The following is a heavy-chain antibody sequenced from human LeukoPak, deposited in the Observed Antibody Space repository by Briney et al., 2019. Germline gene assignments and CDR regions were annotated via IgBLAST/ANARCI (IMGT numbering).Heavy chain of an antibody. V-gene: IGHV3-30*04. CDR3: ARERRRDGYNYKDY. CDR2: ISYDGSYQ. J-gene: IGHJ4*02. D-gene: IGHD5-24*01. CDR1: GFTFSAYG. Sequence: GGLLRLSCAVSGFTFSAYGMHWVRQAPGKGLEWVAVISYDGSYQAYADSVKGRFTVFRDSSKNTLYLQLNSLRPEDTGLYYCARERRRDGYNYKDYWGQGTQVSVSS.